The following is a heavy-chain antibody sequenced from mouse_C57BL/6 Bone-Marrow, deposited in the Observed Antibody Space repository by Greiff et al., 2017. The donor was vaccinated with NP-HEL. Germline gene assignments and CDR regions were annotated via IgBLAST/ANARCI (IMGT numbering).Heavy chain of an antibody. Sequence: QVQLKESGPELVKPGASVKISCKASGYAFSSSWMNWVKQRPGKGLEWIGRIYPGDGDTNYNGKFKGKATLTADKSSSTAYMQLSSLTSEDSAVYFCAREELLRYWGQGTTLTVSS. V-gene: IGHV1-82*01. CDR2: IYPGDGDT. CDR1: GYAFSSSW. D-gene: IGHD1-1*01. CDR3: AREELLRY. J-gene: IGHJ2*01.